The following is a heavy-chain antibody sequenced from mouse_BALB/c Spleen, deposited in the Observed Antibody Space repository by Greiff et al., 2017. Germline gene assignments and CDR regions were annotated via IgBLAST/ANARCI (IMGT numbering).Heavy chain of an antibody. CDR3: ARRDYYGSSSFDY. J-gene: IGHJ2*01. V-gene: IGHV5-9-4*01. CDR1: GFTFSSYA. D-gene: IGHD1-1*01. Sequence: EVMLVESGGGLVKPGGSLKLSCAASGFTFSSYAMSWVRQSPEKRLEWVAEISSGGSYTYYPDTVTGRFTISRDNAKNTLYLEMSSLRSEDTAMYYCARRDYYGSSSFDYWGQGTTLTVSS. CDR2: ISSGGSYT.